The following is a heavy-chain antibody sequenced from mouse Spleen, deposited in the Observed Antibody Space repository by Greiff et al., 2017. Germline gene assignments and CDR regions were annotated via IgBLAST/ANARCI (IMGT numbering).Heavy chain of an antibody. D-gene: IGHD3-1*01. J-gene: IGHJ4*01. CDR1: GYSISSGYY. Sequence: EVQLQESGPGLVKPSQSLSLTCSVTGYSISSGYYWTWIRQFPGNNLDWLGYLSYDGSNNYNPSLKNRISITRDTSKNQFFLKLNSMTTEDTTTYYCARVGARARATVRYAMDCWGQGTSVTVSS. CDR3: ARVGARARATVRYAMDC. CDR2: LSYDGSN. V-gene: IGHV3-6*01.